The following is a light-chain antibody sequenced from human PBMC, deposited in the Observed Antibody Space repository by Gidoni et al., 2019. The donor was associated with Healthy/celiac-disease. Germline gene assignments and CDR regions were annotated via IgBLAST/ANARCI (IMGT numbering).Light chain of an antibody. J-gene: IGKJ4*01. V-gene: IGKV1-5*01. CDR3: QQYNSYRLT. CDR2: DAS. CDR1: QSISSW. Sequence: DIQMTQSPSTLSASVGDRVTITCRASQSISSWLAWYQQKPGKAPKLLIYDASSLESGVPSRFSGSGSGTEFALTISSLQPDDFATYYCQQYNSYRLTFGGGTKVEIK.